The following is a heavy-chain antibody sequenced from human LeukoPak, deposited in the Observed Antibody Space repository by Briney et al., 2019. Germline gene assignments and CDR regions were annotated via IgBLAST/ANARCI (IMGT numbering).Heavy chain of an antibody. Sequence: GGSLRLSCAASGFTFSSYVMYWVRQAPGKGLEYVSSISSNGGSTYYANSVKGRFTISRDNSKNTLYLQMGSLRAEDMAVYYCARGGQSKYDSSGYLNYSDYWGQGTLVTVSS. D-gene: IGHD3-22*01. CDR1: GFTFSSYV. V-gene: IGHV3-64*01. J-gene: IGHJ4*02. CDR2: ISSNGGST. CDR3: ARGGQSKYDSSGYLNYSDY.